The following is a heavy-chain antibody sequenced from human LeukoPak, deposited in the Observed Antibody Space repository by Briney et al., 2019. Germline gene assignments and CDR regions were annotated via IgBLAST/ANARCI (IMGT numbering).Heavy chain of an antibody. CDR3: AKDAIPPTLRPYYYDSSGYYDY. J-gene: IGHJ4*02. Sequence: GGSLRLSCAASGFTFSSYALSWVRQAPGKGLEWVSAISGSGGSTYYADSVKGRFTISRDNSKNTLYLQMNSLRAEDTAVYYSAKDAIPPTLRPYYYDSSGYYDYWGQGTLVTVSS. CDR1: GFTFSSYA. CDR2: ISGSGGST. V-gene: IGHV3-23*01. D-gene: IGHD3-22*01.